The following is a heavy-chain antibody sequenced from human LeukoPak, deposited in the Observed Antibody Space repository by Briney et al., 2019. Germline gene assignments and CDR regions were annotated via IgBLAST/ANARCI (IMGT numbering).Heavy chain of an antibody. Sequence: ASVKVSCKASGYTFTDFGVSWVRQAPGQGLEWMGRISAYNGNTNYVQKFRGRVTMTTDISTSTAYVELRSLRSDDTAVFYCVRDLGVDTSMIFFDYWGQGTRVTVSS. D-gene: IGHD5-18*01. J-gene: IGHJ4*02. CDR1: GYTFTDFG. V-gene: IGHV1-18*01. CDR2: ISAYNGNT. CDR3: VRDLGVDTSMIFFDY.